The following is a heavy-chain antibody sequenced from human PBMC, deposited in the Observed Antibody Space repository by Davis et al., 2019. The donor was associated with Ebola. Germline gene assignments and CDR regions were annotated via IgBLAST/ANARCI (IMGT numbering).Heavy chain of an antibody. J-gene: IGHJ6*04. D-gene: IGHD4-17*01. V-gene: IGHV3-74*01. CDR2: INSAGTKT. CDR3: ARESGDYAYYYGMDV. Sequence: PGGSLRLSCAASGFTFGSYWMHWVRQVPGKGLVWVAYINSAGTKTTYADSVKGRFTISRDNAKNSLYLQMNSLRAEDTAVYYCARESGDYAYYYGMDVWGKGTTVTVSS. CDR1: GFTFGSYW.